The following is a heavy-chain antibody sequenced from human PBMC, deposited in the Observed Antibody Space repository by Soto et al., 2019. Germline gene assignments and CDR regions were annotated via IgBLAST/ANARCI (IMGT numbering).Heavy chain of an antibody. CDR3: ARQSYFGSGRYYNRPFDF. V-gene: IGHV4-39*01. J-gene: IGHJ4*02. D-gene: IGHD3-10*01. CDR2: IYYSGNT. Sequence: SETLSITCTVSGGSITSSSYYWGWIRQTPGKGLEWIGSIYYSGNTYYNRSLKSRATISVDTAKNQFSLKLSSVTAADTAVYYCARQSYFGSGRYYNRPFDFWRQGTLVTVSS. CDR1: GGSITSSSYY.